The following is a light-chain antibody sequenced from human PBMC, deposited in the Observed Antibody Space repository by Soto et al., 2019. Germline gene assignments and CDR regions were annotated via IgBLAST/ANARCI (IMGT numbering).Light chain of an antibody. Sequence: DIQMTQSPSSLSTSLGDRVTITCRASQSISSYLNWYQQKPGKAPKLLICSASSLQSGVPSRFSGSGSGTDFTLTISRLQPEDFATYYCQQTYRIPPTFGQGTKVDIK. CDR3: QQTYRIPPT. V-gene: IGKV1-39*01. CDR2: SAS. J-gene: IGKJ1*01. CDR1: QSISSY.